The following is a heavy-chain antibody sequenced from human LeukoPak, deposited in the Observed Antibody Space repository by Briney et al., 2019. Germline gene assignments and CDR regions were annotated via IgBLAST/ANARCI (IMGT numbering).Heavy chain of an antibody. Sequence: GESLKISCKGSGYIFTSYWIGWVRQMPGKGLDWMGIIYPGNSDTRYSPSFQGQVTISADKSISTAYLHWSSLKASDTAMYYCARRGYCSGGSCYSAPFDYWGQGSPVTVSS. D-gene: IGHD2-15*01. V-gene: IGHV5-51*01. J-gene: IGHJ4*02. CDR1: GYIFTSYW. CDR2: IYPGNSDT. CDR3: ARRGYCSGGSCYSAPFDY.